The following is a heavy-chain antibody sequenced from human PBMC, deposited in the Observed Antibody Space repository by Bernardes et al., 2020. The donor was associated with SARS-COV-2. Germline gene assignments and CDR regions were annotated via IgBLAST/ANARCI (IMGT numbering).Heavy chain of an antibody. CDR3: ARDLLGRDGEYTFYYYHGMDV. D-gene: IGHD4-17*01. Sequence: SETLSLTCTVSGGSISSGDYYWSWIRQHPGKGLEWIGYIFYSGRTYYNPSLKSRVTISVDTSKNQFSLKLSSVTAADTAMYYCARDLLGRDGEYTFYYYHGMDVWGQGTTVTVSS. CDR1: GGSISSGDYY. J-gene: IGHJ6*02. V-gene: IGHV4-31*03. CDR2: IFYSGRT.